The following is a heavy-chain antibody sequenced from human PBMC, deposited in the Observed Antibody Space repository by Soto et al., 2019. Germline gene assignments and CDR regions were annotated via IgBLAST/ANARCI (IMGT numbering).Heavy chain of an antibody. V-gene: IGHV1-69*12. J-gene: IGHJ4*02. Sequence: VQLVQSGAEVKKPESSVKVSCKAPGGTFRTYAISWVRQAPGQGLEWMGGIIPMFGTANYAQRFQDRVTITADESTNTVYMELSSLRSEDTAVYFCASGIQLWLRRINNGYSGWGQGTLVTVSS. D-gene: IGHD5-18*01. CDR1: GGTFRTYA. CDR3: ASGIQLWLRRINNGYSG. CDR2: IIPMFGTA.